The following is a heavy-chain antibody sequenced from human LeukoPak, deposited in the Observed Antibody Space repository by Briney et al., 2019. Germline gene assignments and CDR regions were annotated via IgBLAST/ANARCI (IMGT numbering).Heavy chain of an antibody. J-gene: IGHJ4*02. Sequence: PAVSLTFSSAASGFTFNDYYRSWLRPAPGKGLEWVSNISSGSSYTNYADSVKGRFTISRDNAKNSLYLQMNSLRAEDTAVYYCARARTGGATFVQYFDYWGQGTLVTVSS. CDR1: GFTFNDYY. V-gene: IGHV3-11*06. CDR3: ARARTGGATFVQYFDY. CDR2: ISSGSSYT. D-gene: IGHD3-16*01.